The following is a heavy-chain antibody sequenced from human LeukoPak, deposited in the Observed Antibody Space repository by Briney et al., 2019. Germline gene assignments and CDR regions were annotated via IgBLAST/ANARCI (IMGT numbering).Heavy chain of an antibody. J-gene: IGHJ1*01. CDR3: ARAPSEIGGYYPEYFRH. Sequence: TGGSLRLSCAASGFTFSTYWMHWVRQAPGKGLVWVSRIKCDGSTNYADSVKGRFTISRDNAKNTLSLQMNSLRPEDAGVYYCARAPSEIGGYYPEYFRHWGEGALGTVSP. V-gene: IGHV3-74*01. CDR2: IKCDGST. D-gene: IGHD3-3*01. CDR1: GFTFSTYW.